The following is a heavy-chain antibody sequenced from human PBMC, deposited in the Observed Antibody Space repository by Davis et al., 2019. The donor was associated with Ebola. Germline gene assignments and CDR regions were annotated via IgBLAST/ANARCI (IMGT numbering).Heavy chain of an antibody. CDR2: IWYDGSNK. V-gene: IGHV3-33*01. D-gene: IGHD3-10*01. CDR3: ARELYYYGSGSYSYYFDY. J-gene: IGHJ4*02. CDR1: GFTFSSYG. Sequence: GESLKISCAASGFTFSSYGMHWVRQAPGKGLEWVAVIWYDGSNKYYADSVKGRFTISRDNSKNTLYLQMNSLRAEDTAVYYCARELYYYGSGSYSYYFDYWGQGTLVTVSS.